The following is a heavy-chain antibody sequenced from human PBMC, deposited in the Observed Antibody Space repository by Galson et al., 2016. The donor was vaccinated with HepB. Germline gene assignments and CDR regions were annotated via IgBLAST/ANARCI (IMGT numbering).Heavy chain of an antibody. CDR2: TTHDGNKK. Sequence: SLRLSCAASGFTFSNYAMHWVRQAPGKGLEWVAVTTHDGNKKYNADSVKGRFTISRDNSKSTLYLQMNSLRAEDTAVYYCARVGDSYYGTGCDYWGRGTLVTVSS. J-gene: IGHJ4*02. CDR1: GFTFSNYA. D-gene: IGHD3-10*01. V-gene: IGHV3-30*04. CDR3: ARVGDSYYGTGCDY.